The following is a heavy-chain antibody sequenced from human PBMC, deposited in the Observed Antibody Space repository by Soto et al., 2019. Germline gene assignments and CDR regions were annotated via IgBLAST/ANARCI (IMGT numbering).Heavy chain of an antibody. J-gene: IGHJ4*02. Sequence: GGSLRLSCAASGFTFSSYEMNWVRQAPGKGLEWVSYISSSGSTLYYADSVKGRFTISRDNAKNSLYLQMNSLRAEDTAVYYCARAYDYADYWGQGTLVTVSS. CDR1: GFTFSSYE. V-gene: IGHV3-48*03. CDR3: ARAYDYADY. CDR2: ISSSGSTL. D-gene: IGHD3-16*01.